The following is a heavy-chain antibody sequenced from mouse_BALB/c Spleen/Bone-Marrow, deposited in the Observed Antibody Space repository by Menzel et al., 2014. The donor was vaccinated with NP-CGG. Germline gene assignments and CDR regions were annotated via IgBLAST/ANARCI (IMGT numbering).Heavy chain of an antibody. Sequence: VQLQQSGPELVKPGASMKISCKASGYSFTGYTVNWVKQSHGKNLEWIGLINPYNGGTTYNQKFKGKATLTVDKSSTTAFMGLLSLASEDSAGYYCARGATMITTWGQGTLVTVSA. J-gene: IGHJ3*02. D-gene: IGHD2-4*01. CDR3: ARGATMITT. CDR2: INPYNGGT. CDR1: GYSFTGYT. V-gene: IGHV1-20*02.